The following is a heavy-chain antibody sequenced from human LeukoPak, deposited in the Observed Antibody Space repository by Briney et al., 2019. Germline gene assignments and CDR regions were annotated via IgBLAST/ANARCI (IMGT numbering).Heavy chain of an antibody. CDR1: GGSFSGYY. Sequence: PSETLSLTCAVYGGSFSGYYWSWIRQPPGKGLEWIGEINHSGSTNYNPSLKSRVTISVDTSKNQFSLKLSSVTAADTAVYYCARGYYFDHWGQGTLVTVSS. J-gene: IGHJ4*02. V-gene: IGHV4-34*01. CDR2: INHSGST. CDR3: ARGYYFDH.